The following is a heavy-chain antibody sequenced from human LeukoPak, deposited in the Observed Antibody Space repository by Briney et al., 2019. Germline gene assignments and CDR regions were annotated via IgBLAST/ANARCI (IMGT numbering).Heavy chain of an antibody. D-gene: IGHD3-10*01. CDR1: GFTFSSYA. CDR2: ISGSGGST. CDR3: AKDRLYYYGSGCYIFDY. J-gene: IGHJ4*02. V-gene: IGHV3-23*01. Sequence: GGSLRLSCAASGFTFSSYAMSWVRQAPGKGLEWVSAISGSGGSTYYADSVKGRFTISRDNSKNTLYLQMNSLRAEDTAVYYCAKDRLYYYGSGCYIFDYWGQGTLVTVSS.